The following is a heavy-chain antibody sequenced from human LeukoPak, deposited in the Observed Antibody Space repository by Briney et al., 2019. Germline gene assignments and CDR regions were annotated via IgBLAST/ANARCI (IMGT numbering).Heavy chain of an antibody. CDR2: IDPSDSYT. V-gene: IGHV5-10-1*01. J-gene: IGHJ4*02. D-gene: IGHD5-18*01. CDR3: ARHFGYSYGYYFDY. CDR1: GYSFTSYW. Sequence: HGESLKISCKGSGYSFTSYWISWVRQMPGKGLEWMGRIDPSDSYTNYSPSFQGHVTISADKSISTAYLQWSSLKASDTAMYYCARHFGYSYGYYFDYRGQGTLVTVSS.